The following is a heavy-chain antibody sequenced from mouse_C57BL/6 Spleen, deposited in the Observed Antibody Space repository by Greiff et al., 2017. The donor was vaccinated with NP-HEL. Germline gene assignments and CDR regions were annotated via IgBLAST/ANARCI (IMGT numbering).Heavy chain of an antibody. D-gene: IGHD1-1*01. V-gene: IGHV1-55*01. CDR3: ARKIITTGDFDV. CDR2: IYPGSGST. J-gene: IGHJ1*03. Sequence: QVQLQQPGAELVKPGASVKMSCKASGYTFTSYWITWVKQRPGQGLEWIGDIYPGSGSTNYNEKFKSKATLTVDTSSSTAYMQLSSLTSEDSAVYYCARKIITTGDFDVWGTGTTVTVSS. CDR1: GYTFTSYW.